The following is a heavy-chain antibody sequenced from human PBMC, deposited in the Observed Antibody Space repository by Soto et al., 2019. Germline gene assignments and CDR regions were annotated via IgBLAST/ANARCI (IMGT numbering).Heavy chain of an antibody. CDR1: CGSISSIRYC. D-gene: IGHD3-22*01. V-gene: IGHV4-39*07. J-gene: IGHJ4*02. CDR2: IYDSGTT. Sequence: ETLSLTCTVSCGSISSIRYCWGWIRQPPGKELEWIGCIYDSGTTYNNPSLKGRVSISVDTSKNQFSLKLISVTAADTAVYYCATYDGGGKFDFWGQGTLVTVSS. CDR3: ATYDGGGKFDF.